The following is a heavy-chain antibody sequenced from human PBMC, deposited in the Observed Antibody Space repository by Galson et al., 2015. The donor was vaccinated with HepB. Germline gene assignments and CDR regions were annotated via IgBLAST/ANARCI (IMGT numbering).Heavy chain of an antibody. Sequence: SLRLSCAASGFSFSNYAMFWVRQAPGKGLEWAALISYDASNRYYPDSVKGRLTISRDNSNNILYLQMNNLRAEDTALYHCAKYVEVSTINRYGLDVWGQGTTVTVSS. CDR2: ISYDASNR. CDR3: AKYVEVSTINRYGLDV. CDR1: GFSFSNYA. V-gene: IGHV3-30-3*02. J-gene: IGHJ6*02. D-gene: IGHD5/OR15-5a*01.